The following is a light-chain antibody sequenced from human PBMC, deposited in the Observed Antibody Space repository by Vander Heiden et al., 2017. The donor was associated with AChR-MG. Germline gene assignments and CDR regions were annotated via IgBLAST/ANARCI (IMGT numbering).Light chain of an antibody. Sequence: DIQMTQSPSSLSASVGDRVTIPCRASQSISSYLNWYQQKPGKAPKLLIYAASSLQSGVPSRFSGSGSGTDFTLTISSLQPEDFATYYCQQSDSTGWTFGQGTKVEIK. CDR3: QQSDSTGWT. J-gene: IGKJ1*01. V-gene: IGKV1-39*01. CDR1: QSISSY. CDR2: AAS.